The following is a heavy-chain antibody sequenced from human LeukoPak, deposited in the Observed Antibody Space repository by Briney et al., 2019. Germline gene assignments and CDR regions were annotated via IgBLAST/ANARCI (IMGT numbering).Heavy chain of an antibody. V-gene: IGHV3-7*01. CDR3: ARDRIAAAGAIVY. Sequence: GGSLRLSCAAFGFTFDDYGMSWVRQAPGKGLEWVANIKQDGSEKNYVDSVKGRFTISRDNAKNSLYLQVNSLRAEDTAVYYCARDRIAAAGAIVYWGQGALVTVSS. CDR1: GFTFDDYG. J-gene: IGHJ4*02. D-gene: IGHD6-13*01. CDR2: IKQDGSEK.